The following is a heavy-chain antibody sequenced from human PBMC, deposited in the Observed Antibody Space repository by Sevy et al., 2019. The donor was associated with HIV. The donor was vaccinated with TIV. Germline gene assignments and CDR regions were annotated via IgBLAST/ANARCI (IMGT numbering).Heavy chain of an antibody. J-gene: IGHJ4*01. CDR2: ISWNSGSI. V-gene: IGHV3-9*01. Sequence: GGSLRLSCAASGFTFDDYAMHWVRQAPGKGLEWVSGISWNSGSIGYADSVKGRFTISRDNAKNSLYLQMNSLRAEDTALYYCAKALNWNGGSYWGHGTLVTVSS. CDR3: AKALNWNGGSY. CDR1: GFTFDDYA. D-gene: IGHD1-20*01.